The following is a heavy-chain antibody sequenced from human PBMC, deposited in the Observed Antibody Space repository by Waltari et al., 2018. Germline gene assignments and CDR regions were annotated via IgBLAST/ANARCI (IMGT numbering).Heavy chain of an antibody. J-gene: IGHJ5*02. CDR1: GFTFTRYW. CDR2: INIDESGT. CDR3: ARSCGLRCHWFDP. V-gene: IGHV3-74*01. D-gene: IGHD4-17*01. Sequence: EVQLVESGGGLVQPGGSLRLSCAASGFTFTRYWMHWVRQAPGKGLVWVSRINIDESGTSYADSMKGRFTISRDNTKNTLYLQMNSLRAEDTAVYYCARSCGLRCHWFDPWGQGTLVTVSS.